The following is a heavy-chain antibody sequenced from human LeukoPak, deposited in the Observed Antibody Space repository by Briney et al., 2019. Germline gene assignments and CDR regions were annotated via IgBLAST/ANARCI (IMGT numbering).Heavy chain of an antibody. CDR3: ARDPGYSGYDRFRGGTTLRRFWFDP. J-gene: IGHJ5*02. CDR2: IYYSGST. D-gene: IGHD5-12*01. Sequence: TSETLSLTCTVSGGSISSYYWSWIRQPPGKGLEWIGYIYYSGSTNYNPSLKSRVTISVDTSKNQFSLKLSSVTAADTAVYYCARDPGYSGYDRFRGGTTLRRFWFDPWGQGTLVTVSS. CDR1: GGSISSYY. V-gene: IGHV4-59*12.